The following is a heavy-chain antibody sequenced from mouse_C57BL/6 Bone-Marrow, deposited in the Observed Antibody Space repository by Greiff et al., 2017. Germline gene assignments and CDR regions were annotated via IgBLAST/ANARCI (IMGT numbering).Heavy chain of an antibody. CDR2: FDPNSGGT. CDR3: ARRGYSNSFAY. J-gene: IGHJ3*01. D-gene: IGHD2-5*01. CDR1: GYTFTSYW. Sequence: QVQLQQPGAELVKPGASVKLSCKASGYTFTSYWMHWVKQRPGRGLEWIGRFDPNSGGTKYNEKFKSKATLTVDKPSSTAYMQLSSLTSEDSAVYYCARRGYSNSFAYWGQGTLVTVSA. V-gene: IGHV1-72*01.